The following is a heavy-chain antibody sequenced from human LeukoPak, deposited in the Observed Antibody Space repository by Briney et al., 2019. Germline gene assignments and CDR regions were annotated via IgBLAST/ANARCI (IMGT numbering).Heavy chain of an antibody. J-gene: IGHJ4*02. V-gene: IGHV3-7*01. CDR2: MKQDGREK. CDR1: GFTFSSYW. CDR3: ARGAGVFDY. Sequence: GGSLGLSCVDSGFTFSSYWMSWVRQAPGKGLEWVANMKQDGREKYYVDSAKGRFTISRDNAKNSLYLQMNSLRVEDTAVYFCARGAGVFDYWGQGTLVTVSS. D-gene: IGHD3-10*01.